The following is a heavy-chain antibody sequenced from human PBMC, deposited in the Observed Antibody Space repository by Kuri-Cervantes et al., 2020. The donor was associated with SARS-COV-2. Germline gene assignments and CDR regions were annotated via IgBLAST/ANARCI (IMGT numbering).Heavy chain of an antibody. CDR1: GFTFSSYG. V-gene: IGHV3-30*02. D-gene: IGHD2-2*01. CDR3: AKYWGVVVPAAID. Sequence: GESLKISCAASGFTFSSYGMHWVRQAPGKGLEWVAFIRYDGSNKYYADSVKGRFTISRDNSKNTLYLQMNSLRAEDTAVYYCAKYWGVVVPAAIDWGQGTLVTVSS. J-gene: IGHJ4*02. CDR2: IRYDGSNK.